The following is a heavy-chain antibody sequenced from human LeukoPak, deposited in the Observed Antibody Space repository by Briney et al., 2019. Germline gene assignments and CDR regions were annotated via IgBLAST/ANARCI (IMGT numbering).Heavy chain of an antibody. CDR2: IYYSGST. Sequence: SETLSLTRTVSGGSISSYYWSWIRQPPGKGLEWIGYIYYSGSTNYNPSLKSRVTISVDTSKNQFSLKLSSVTAADTAVYYCARSRTPGIAAAGYKGCYFDYWGQGTLVTVSS. CDR1: GGSISSYY. J-gene: IGHJ4*02. V-gene: IGHV4-59*01. CDR3: ARSRTPGIAAAGYKGCYFDY. D-gene: IGHD6-13*01.